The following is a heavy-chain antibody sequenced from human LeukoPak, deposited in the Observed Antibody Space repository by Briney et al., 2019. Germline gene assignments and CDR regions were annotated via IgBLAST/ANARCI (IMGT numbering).Heavy chain of an antibody. D-gene: IGHD1-26*01. J-gene: IGHJ4*02. Sequence: GTSLRLSCAGSGFDFSDYSMHWVRQAPGKGLEGVAFMSYDGSNEFHADSVKGRFTISRDNSKKTLYLQMNSLLSEDTAVYCCARGKGSGAYLIDYWGQGTLVTVSS. CDR2: MSYDGSNE. CDR3: ARGKGSGAYLIDY. V-gene: IGHV3-30-3*01. CDR1: GFDFSDYS.